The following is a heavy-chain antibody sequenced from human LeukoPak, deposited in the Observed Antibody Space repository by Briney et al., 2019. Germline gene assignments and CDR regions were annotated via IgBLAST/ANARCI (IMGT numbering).Heavy chain of an antibody. CDR1: GFTLSDYT. V-gene: IGHV3-73*01. J-gene: IGHJ1*01. CDR3: SAGPSGWTEFFQH. CDR2: IRSKANNYAT. D-gene: IGHD6-19*01. Sequence: GGSLRLSCAAPGFTLSDYTMHWVRQASGKGLEWVARIRSKANNYATGYGPSVKGRFTISRDDAKNTAYLQMNSLKTEDTAIYYCSAGPSGWTEFFQHWGQGNLVTVSS.